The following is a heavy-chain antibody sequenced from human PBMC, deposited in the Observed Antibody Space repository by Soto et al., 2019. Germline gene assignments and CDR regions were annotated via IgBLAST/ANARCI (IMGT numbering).Heavy chain of an antibody. J-gene: IGHJ6*02. Sequence: GGSLRLSCAASGFTFSSYAMHWVRQAPGKGLEWVAVISYDGSNKYYADSVKGRFTISRGNSKNTLYLQMNSLRAEDTAVYYCAREGLPSRYYYYYYGMDVWGQGTTVTVSS. V-gene: IGHV3-30-3*01. CDR2: ISYDGSNK. CDR3: AREGLPSRYYYYYYGMDV. CDR1: GFTFSSYA. D-gene: IGHD5-12*01.